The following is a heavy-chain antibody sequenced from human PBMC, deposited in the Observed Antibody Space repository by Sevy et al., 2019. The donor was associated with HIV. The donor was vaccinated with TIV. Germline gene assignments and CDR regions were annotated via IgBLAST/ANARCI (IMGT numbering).Heavy chain of an antibody. CDR2: ISSSSSTI. V-gene: IGHV3-48*01. D-gene: IGHD5-18*01. J-gene: IGHJ4*02. Sequence: GGSLTLSCAASGFTFSSYSMNWVRQAPGKGLEWVSYISSSSSTIYYADSVKGRFTISRDNAKNSLYLQMNSLRAEDTAVYYCARGRPRGYSYGAYFDYWGQGTLVTVSS. CDR1: GFTFSSYS. CDR3: ARGRPRGYSYGAYFDY.